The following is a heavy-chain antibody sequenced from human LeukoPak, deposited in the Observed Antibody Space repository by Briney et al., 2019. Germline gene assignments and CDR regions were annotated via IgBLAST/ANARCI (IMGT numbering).Heavy chain of an antibody. V-gene: IGHV6-1*01. Sequence: SQTLSLTCAISGDSVSSNSVAWNWIRQSPSRGLEWLGRTYYRSKWYNDYAVSVRSRITINPDTSKNQFSLQLNSVTPGDTAVYYCARAPKYYFDYWGQGTLVTVSS. CDR2: TYYRSKWYN. CDR1: GDSVSSNSVA. CDR3: ARAPKYYFDY. J-gene: IGHJ4*02.